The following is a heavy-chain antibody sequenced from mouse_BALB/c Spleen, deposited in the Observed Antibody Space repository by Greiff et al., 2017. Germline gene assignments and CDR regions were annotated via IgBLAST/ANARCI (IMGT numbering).Heavy chain of an antibody. CDR1: GFSLTSYG. J-gene: IGHJ3*01. Sequence: VKLQESGPSLVQPSQSLSITCTVSGFSLTSYGVHWVRQSPGKGLEWLGVIWRGGSTDYNAAFMSRVSITKDNSKSQVFVKMNSLQADDNAIYYSAKKGDNRDEVGPWFAYWGQGTMVTVSA. CDR2: IWRGGST. CDR3: AKKGDNRDEVGPWFAY. D-gene: IGHD2-14*01. V-gene: IGHV2-5-1*01.